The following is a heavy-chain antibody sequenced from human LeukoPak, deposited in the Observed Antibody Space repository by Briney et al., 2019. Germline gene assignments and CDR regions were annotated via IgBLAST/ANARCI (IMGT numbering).Heavy chain of an antibody. CDR1: GFSFSNHG. CDR3: ARDHFREYYYDSTTPWFDY. J-gene: IGHJ4*02. Sequence: PGGSLRLSCAASGFSFSNHGMHWVRQAPGKRLEWVAVIWDDGNNKRYANSVNGRFTISRDNSENTLYLQMNGLRAEDTAVYYCARDHFREYYYDSTTPWFDYWGQGTLVTVSS. D-gene: IGHD3-22*01. CDR2: IWDDGNNK. V-gene: IGHV3-33*01.